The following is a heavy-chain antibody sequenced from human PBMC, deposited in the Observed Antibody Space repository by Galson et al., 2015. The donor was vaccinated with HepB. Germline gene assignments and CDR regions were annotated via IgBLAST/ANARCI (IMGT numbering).Heavy chain of an antibody. CDR2: ISSSSSYI. D-gene: IGHD4-23*01. J-gene: IGHJ4*02. CDR1: GFTFSSYS. Sequence: SLRLSCAASGFTFSSYSMNWVRQAPGKGLEWVSSISSSSSYIYYADSVKGRFTISRDNAKNSLYLQMNSLRAEDTAVYYCARGSPSTVELDYWGQGTLVAVSS. V-gene: IGHV3-21*01. CDR3: ARGSPSTVELDY.